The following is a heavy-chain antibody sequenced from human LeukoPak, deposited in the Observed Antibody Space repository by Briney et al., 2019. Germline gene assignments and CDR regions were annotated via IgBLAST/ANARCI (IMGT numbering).Heavy chain of an antibody. CDR3: ARGRILLWFGELLPAYMDV. V-gene: IGHV4-61*02. CDR2: IYTSGST. J-gene: IGHJ6*03. D-gene: IGHD3-10*01. Sequence: KSSETLSLTCTVSGGSISSGSYYWSWLRQPAGKGLEWIGRIYTSGSTNYNPSLKSRVTISVDTSKNQFSLKLSSVTAADTAVYYCARGRILLWFGELLPAYMDVWGKGTTVTISS. CDR1: GGSISSGSYY.